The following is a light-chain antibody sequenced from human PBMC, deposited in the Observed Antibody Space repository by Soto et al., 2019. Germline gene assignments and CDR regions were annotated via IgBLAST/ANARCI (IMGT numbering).Light chain of an antibody. V-gene: IGLV2-14*03. CDR1: ETDVGGYNL. CDR2: DVK. Sequence: SSLTQPASVSGSPGQSITISCTGTETDVGGYNLVSWYQQHSGKAPKLIIYDVKNRPSGISGRFSGSKSGNTASLTIPGLRPDDEADYFCSSFTTTRTHIFGPGTKVTV. CDR3: SSFTTTRTHI. J-gene: IGLJ1*01.